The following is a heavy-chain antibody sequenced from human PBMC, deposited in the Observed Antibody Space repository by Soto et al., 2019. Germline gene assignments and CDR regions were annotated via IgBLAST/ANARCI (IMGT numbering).Heavy chain of an antibody. Sequence: ASVKVSCKASGGSFGKSAINWVRQTPGQGLEWLGGFIPVYRTLNYAQKFQGRVTITADESTGTAYMTLSSLASDDTAVYYCATGGIWSGYFSGECWGQGTRVTVSS. CDR2: FIPVYRTL. V-gene: IGHV1-69*13. CDR1: GGSFGKSA. J-gene: IGHJ1*01. D-gene: IGHD3-3*01. CDR3: ATGGIWSGYFSGEC.